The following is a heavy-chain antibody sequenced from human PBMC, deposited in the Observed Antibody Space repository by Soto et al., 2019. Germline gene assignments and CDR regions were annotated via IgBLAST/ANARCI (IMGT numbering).Heavy chain of an antibody. CDR3: ASTLDYGGNSVDFFDS. D-gene: IGHD4-17*01. CDR1: GGSISSGGYS. Sequence: QLQLQESGSGLVQPSPTLSLTFAVSGGSISSGGYSWSWIRQPPGKGLEWIGYIYHSGRTYYNPVLMSRVRTSGDRHKNQFCLKVSSVTAADTAVDYCASTLDYGGNSVDFFDSWGQGTLVTVST. CDR2: IYHSGRT. J-gene: IGHJ4*02. V-gene: IGHV4-30-2*01.